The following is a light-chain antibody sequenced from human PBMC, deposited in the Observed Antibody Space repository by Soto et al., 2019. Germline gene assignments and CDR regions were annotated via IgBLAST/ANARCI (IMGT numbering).Light chain of an antibody. J-gene: IGLJ2*01. CDR1: SRDIGAYNY. CDR3: TSYTTSNTLT. V-gene: IGLV2-14*03. CDR2: DVN. Sequence: QSALTQPASVSGSPGQSITLSCTGTSRDIGAYNYVSWFQQYPGKAPKFMIYDVNNRPSGVSNRFSGSKSGNTASLTISGLQAEDEAVYYCTSYTTSNTLTLGGGTQLTVL.